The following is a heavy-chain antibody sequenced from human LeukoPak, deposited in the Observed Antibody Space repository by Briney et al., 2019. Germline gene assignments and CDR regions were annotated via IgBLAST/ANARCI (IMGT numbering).Heavy chain of an antibody. V-gene: IGHV3-33*05. CDR1: GFTFSNYG. Sequence: GGSLRPSCAASGFTFSNYGMHWVRQAPGKGLEWVAVISYDGSNKYYADSVKGRFTISRDNSKNTLYLQMNSLRAEDTAVYYCAKVGPPIWLEQFYYFDYWGQGTLVTVSS. J-gene: IGHJ4*02. D-gene: IGHD5-18*01. CDR3: AKVGPPIWLEQFYYFDY. CDR2: ISYDGSNK.